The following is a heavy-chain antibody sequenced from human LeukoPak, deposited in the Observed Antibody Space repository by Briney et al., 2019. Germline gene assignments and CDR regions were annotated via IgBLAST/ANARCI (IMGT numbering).Heavy chain of an antibody. J-gene: IGHJ3*02. CDR3: AKGGQMMVEVARRGAFDI. CDR2: ISYSGGTT. Sequence: GGSLRLSCAASGFTFSSYAMSWVHQAPGKGLEWVSGISYSGGTTYYADSVKGRFTISRDNSKNTLYLQMNSLRAEDTAVYYCAKGGQMMVEVARRGAFDIWGQGTMVTVSS. D-gene: IGHD1-1*01. V-gene: IGHV3-23*01. CDR1: GFTFSSYA.